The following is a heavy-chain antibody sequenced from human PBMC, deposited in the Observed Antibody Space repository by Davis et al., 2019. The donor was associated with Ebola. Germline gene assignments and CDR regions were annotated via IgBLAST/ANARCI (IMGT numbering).Heavy chain of an antibody. CDR3: ARLVDMAMGGDY. V-gene: IGHV5-51*01. CDR2: IYPGDSDT. D-gene: IGHD3-16*01. J-gene: IGHJ4*02. CDR1: GYSFTSYW. Sequence: KVSCKASGYSFTSYWIAWVRQMPGKGLELMGIIYPGDSDTKYSPSFQGQVTISADKSTSTAYLQWSSLKASDTAMYYCARLVDMAMGGDYWGQGTLVTVSS.